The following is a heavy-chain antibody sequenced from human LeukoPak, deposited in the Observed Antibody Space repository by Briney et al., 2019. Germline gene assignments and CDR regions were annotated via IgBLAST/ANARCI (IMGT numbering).Heavy chain of an antibody. CDR3: ASARWGY. D-gene: IGHD3-16*01. Sequence: SGTLSLTCAVSGDSISTNHWWSWVRQPPGKGLEWIGEVYHSGSTNYNPSLKSRVTISVDKPKNLFSLKLTSVTAADTAMYYCASARWGYWGQGTLVTVSS. CDR2: VYHSGST. CDR1: GDSISTNHW. J-gene: IGHJ4*02. V-gene: IGHV4-4*02.